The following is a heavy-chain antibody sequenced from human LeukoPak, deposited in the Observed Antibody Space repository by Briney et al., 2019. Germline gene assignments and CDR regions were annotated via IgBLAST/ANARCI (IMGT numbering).Heavy chain of an antibody. J-gene: IGHJ4*02. CDR3: ARGAEGIAASDSNFDY. Sequence: PGGSLRLSCAASGFTFNYYSMNWVRQAPGKGLEWVSSISHIGSYIYYSDSVKGRFTISRDNAKNSLYLQMNSLRAEDTAVYYCARGAEGIAASDSNFDYWGQGRLVTVSS. D-gene: IGHD6-13*01. V-gene: IGHV3-21*01. CDR2: ISHIGSYI. CDR1: GFTFNYYS.